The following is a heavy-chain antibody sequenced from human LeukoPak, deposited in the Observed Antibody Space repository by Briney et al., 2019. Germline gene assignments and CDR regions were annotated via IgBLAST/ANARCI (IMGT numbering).Heavy chain of an antibody. CDR3: ARSGKIYFDWLLDY. V-gene: IGHV3-23*01. CDR2: ISTSGGST. D-gene: IGHD3-9*01. CDR1: EFTFSNYG. J-gene: IGHJ4*02. Sequence: GGSLRLSCAASEFTFSNYGMTWVRQAPGKGLEWVSSISTSGGSTYYADSVKGRFTISRDNSKNTLYLQMNSLRAEDTAVYYCARSGKIYFDWLLDYWGQGTLVTVSS.